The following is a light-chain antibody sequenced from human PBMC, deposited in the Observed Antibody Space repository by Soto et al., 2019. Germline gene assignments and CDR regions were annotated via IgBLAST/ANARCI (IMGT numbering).Light chain of an antibody. J-gene: IGKJ4*01. CDR2: GAS. CDR3: QQYGSSPLT. V-gene: IGKV3-20*01. Sequence: EIVLSQSPGTLSLSHGERAPLSCRDSQSVSSSYLAWYQQKPGQAPRLLIYGASSRATGIPDRFSGSGSGTDFTLTISRLEPEDFAVYYCQQYGSSPLTFGGGTKV. CDR1: QSVSSSY.